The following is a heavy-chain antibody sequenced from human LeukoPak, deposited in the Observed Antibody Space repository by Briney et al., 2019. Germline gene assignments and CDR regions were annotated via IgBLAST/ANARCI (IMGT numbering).Heavy chain of an antibody. J-gene: IGHJ4*02. CDR3: ARGKRGYSSSWYDY. V-gene: IGHV4-39*07. Sequence: SETLSLTCTVSGASISSSSYYWGWIRQPPGKGLEWIGEINHSGSTNYNPSLKSRVTISVDTSKNQFSLKLSSVTAADTAVYYCARGKRGYSSSWYDYWGQGTLVTVSS. CDR2: INHSGST. CDR1: GASISSSSYY. D-gene: IGHD6-13*01.